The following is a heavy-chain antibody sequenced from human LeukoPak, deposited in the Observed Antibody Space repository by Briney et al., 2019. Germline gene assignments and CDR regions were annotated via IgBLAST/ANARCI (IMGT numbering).Heavy chain of an antibody. V-gene: IGHV4-59*01. Sequence: RASETLSLTCPVSAASISSSYWSWIRQPPGKGLEWIGYIDHSGSSDYNPSLKSRVTMSVDTSKNQFSLKVSSVTAADTAVYYCARGRNWFDPWGQGTPVTVSS. CDR1: AASISSSY. CDR2: IDHSGSS. J-gene: IGHJ5*02. CDR3: ARGRNWFDP.